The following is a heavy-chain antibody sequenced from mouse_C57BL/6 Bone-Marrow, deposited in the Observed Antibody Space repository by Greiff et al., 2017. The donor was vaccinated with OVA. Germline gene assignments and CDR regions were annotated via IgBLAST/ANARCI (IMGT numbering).Heavy chain of an antibody. CDR2: IRSKSNNYAT. CDR1: GFSFNTYA. V-gene: IGHV10-1*01. CDR3: GRQAIYDGYYWYFDV. J-gene: IGHJ1*03. Sequence: EVQVVESGGGLVQPKGSLKLSCAASGFSFNTYAMNWVRQAPGKGLEWVASIRSKSNNYATYYADSVKDRFTISRDNSESMLYMQMNNLKTEDTAMYYCGRQAIYDGYYWYFDVWGTGTTVTVSS. D-gene: IGHD2-3*01.